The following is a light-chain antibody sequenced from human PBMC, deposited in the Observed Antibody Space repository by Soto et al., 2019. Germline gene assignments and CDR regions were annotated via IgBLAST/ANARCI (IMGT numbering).Light chain of an antibody. V-gene: IGKV3-15*01. Sequence: EIVMTQSPATLSVSPGERATLSCRASQSVSSSLAWYQQKPGQAPRLLIYGASTRATGIPVRFGGSGSGTEFTLTIGSLQSEDCAVYYCQQYNNWWTFGQGTKVEIK. CDR1: QSVSSS. J-gene: IGKJ1*01. CDR2: GAS. CDR3: QQYNNWWT.